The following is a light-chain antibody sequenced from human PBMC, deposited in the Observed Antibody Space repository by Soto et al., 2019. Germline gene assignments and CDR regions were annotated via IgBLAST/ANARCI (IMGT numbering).Light chain of an antibody. Sequence: ASGKGVVPSGCRASQKIGTWLAWYQQKPGKAPKLLIYEASNLENGVPPRFSVSGSGTDFTLGIRSLLPDEFATYYCQQHDRFTWTFGRGTKVDIK. CDR1: QKIGTW. CDR3: QQHDRFTWT. J-gene: IGKJ1*01. CDR2: EAS. V-gene: IGKV1-5*03.